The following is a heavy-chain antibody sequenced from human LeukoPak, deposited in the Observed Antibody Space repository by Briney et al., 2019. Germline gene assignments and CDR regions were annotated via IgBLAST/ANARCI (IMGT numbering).Heavy chain of an antibody. CDR2: IYYSGST. J-gene: IGHJ4*02. CDR1: GGSISSGDYY. Sequence: SETLSLTYTVSGGSISSGDYYWSWIRQPPGKGLEWIGYIYYSGSTYYNPSLKSRVTISVDTSKNQFSLKLSSVTTADTAVYYCARGLLDYYDSSGYYYPYWGQGTLVTVSS. V-gene: IGHV4-30-4*08. CDR3: ARGLLDYYDSSGYYYPY. D-gene: IGHD3-22*01.